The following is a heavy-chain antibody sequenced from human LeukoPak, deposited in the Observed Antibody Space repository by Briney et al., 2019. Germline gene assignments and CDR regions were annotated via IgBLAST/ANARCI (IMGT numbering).Heavy chain of an antibody. J-gene: IGHJ4*02. V-gene: IGHV3-11*04. CDR2: ISSSGSTI. Sequence: GGSLRLSCAASGFTFSDYYMSWIRQAPGKGLEWVSYISSSGSTIYYADSVKGRFTISRDNAKNSLYLQMNSLRAEDTAVYYCAKDLAQGSSWLQQPYYFDYWGQGTLVTVSS. CDR1: GFTFSDYY. D-gene: IGHD6-13*01. CDR3: AKDLAQGSSWLQQPYYFDY.